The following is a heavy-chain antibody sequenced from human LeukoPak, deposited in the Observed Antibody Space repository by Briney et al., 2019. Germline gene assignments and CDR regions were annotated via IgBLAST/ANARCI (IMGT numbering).Heavy chain of an antibody. Sequence: GRSLRLSCAASGFTFSSYGIHWVRHAPGKGLVWVSRINSDATTTDYADSVKGRFTISRDNAKNTVLLQMNSLRAEDTAVYYCVTNGYASNWYRRWDYWGQGAQVTVSS. J-gene: IGHJ4*02. CDR3: VTNGYASNWYRRWDY. CDR2: INSDATTT. V-gene: IGHV3-74*01. D-gene: IGHD6-13*01. CDR1: GFTFSSYG.